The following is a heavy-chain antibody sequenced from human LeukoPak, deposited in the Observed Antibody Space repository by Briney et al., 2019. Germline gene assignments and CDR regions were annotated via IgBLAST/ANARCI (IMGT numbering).Heavy chain of an antibody. J-gene: IGHJ4*02. CDR2: INHSGST. Sequence: SETLSLTCAVYGGSFSGYYWSWIRQPPGKGLEWIGEINHSGSTNYNPSLKSRVTISVDTSKNQFSLKLSSVTAADTAVYYCARGTRFDYRGQGTLVTVSS. V-gene: IGHV4-34*01. CDR3: ARGTRFDY. CDR1: GGSFSGYY. D-gene: IGHD2-2*01.